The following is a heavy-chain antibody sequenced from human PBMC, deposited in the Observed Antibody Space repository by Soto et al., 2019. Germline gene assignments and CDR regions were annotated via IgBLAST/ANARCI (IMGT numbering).Heavy chain of an antibody. CDR3: TSPIAVAGITNYYYYGMDV. CDR2: IRSKANSYAT. D-gene: IGHD6-19*01. J-gene: IGHJ6*02. V-gene: IGHV3-73*01. Sequence: GGSLRLSCAASGFTFSGSAMHWVRQASGKGLEWVGRIRSKANSYATAYAASVKGRFTISRDDSKNTAYLQMNSLKTEDTAVYYCTSPIAVAGITNYYYYGMDVWGQGTTVTVSS. CDR1: GFTFSGSA.